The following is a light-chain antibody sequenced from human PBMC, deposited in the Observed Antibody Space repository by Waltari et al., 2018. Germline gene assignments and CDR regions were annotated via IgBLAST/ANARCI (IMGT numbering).Light chain of an antibody. J-gene: IGKJ2*03. CDR3: QQYNSAPYR. V-gene: IGKV1-16*01. CDR2: YAS. CDR1: QGISSY. Sequence: DIQMTQSPSSLSASVGDTVTITCRASQGISSYLAWYQQKPGKAPKPLIYYASNLESGVPSRFSGSGSGTEFTLTISSLQPEDFATYYCQQYNSAPYRFGQGTKVEIK.